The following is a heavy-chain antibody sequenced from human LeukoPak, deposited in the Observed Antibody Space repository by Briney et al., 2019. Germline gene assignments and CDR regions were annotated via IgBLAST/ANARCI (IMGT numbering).Heavy chain of an antibody. CDR3: ARGGTIFGVVTADAFDI. J-gene: IGHJ3*02. D-gene: IGHD3-3*01. CDR1: GYTFTSYY. Sequence: ASVKVSCKASGYTFTSYYMHWVRQAPGQGLEWMGWINPNSGGTNYAQKFQGWVTMTRDTSISTAYMELSRLRSDDTAVYYCARGGTIFGVVTADAFDIWGQGTMVTVSS. V-gene: IGHV1-2*04. CDR2: INPNSGGT.